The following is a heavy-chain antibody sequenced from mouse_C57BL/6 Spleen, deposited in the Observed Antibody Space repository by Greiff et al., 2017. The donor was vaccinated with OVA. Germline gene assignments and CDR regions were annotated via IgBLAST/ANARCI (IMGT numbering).Heavy chain of an antibody. CDR3: ARAGSSLHWYFDV. CDR2: ISYDGSN. J-gene: IGHJ1*03. Sequence: ESGPGLVKPSQSLSLTCSVTGYSITSGYYWNWIRQFPGNKLEWMGYISYDGSNNYNPSLKNRISITRDTSKNQFFLKLNSVTTEDTATYYCARAGSSLHWYFDVWGTGTTVTVSS. D-gene: IGHD1-1*01. V-gene: IGHV3-6*01. CDR1: GYSITSGYY.